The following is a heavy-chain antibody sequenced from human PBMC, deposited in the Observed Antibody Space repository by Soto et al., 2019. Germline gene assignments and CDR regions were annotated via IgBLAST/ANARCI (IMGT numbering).Heavy chain of an antibody. Sequence: PGESLKISCKGSGYSFTSYWIGWVRQMPGKGLEWMGIIYPGDSDTRYSPSFQGQVTISADKSISTAYLQWSSLKASDTAMYYCASPSIAARPGYYYYGMDVWGQGTTVTVSS. CDR2: IYPGDSDT. D-gene: IGHD6-6*01. CDR1: GYSFTSYW. V-gene: IGHV5-51*01. J-gene: IGHJ6*02. CDR3: ASPSIAARPGYYYYGMDV.